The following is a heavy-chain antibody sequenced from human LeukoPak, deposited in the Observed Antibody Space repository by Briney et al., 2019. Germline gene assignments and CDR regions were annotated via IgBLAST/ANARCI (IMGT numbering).Heavy chain of an antibody. J-gene: IGHJ5*02. D-gene: IGHD3-22*01. CDR1: GYTFTGYY. V-gene: IGHV1-2*04. CDR3: ARDPASGYLWFDP. Sequence: ASVKVSCKASGYTFTGYYMHWVRQAPGQGLEWMGWINPSSGGTNYAQKFQGWVTMTRDTSISTAYMELSRLRSDDTAVYYCARDPASGYLWFDPWGQGTLVTVSP. CDR2: INPSSGGT.